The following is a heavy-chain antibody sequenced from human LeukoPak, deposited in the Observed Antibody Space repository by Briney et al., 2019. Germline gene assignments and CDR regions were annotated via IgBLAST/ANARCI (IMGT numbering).Heavy chain of an antibody. CDR2: IHYSGNG. CDR1: GGSISSSNYY. Sequence: SETLSLTCTVFGGSISSSNYYWGWIRQPPGKGLEWIGSIHYSGNGYYNPSLKSRVTISADTSKNHLSLRLSSVTAADTAVYYCASHYYDSSGSINWFDPWGQGTLVTVSS. CDR3: ASHYYDSSGSINWFDP. D-gene: IGHD3-22*01. J-gene: IGHJ5*02. V-gene: IGHV4-39*02.